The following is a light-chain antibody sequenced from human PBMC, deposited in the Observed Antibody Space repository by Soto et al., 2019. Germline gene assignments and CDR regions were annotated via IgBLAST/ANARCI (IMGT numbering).Light chain of an antibody. V-gene: IGKV1D-13*01. CDR3: QQYENYWT. J-gene: IGKJ1*01. Sequence: IQLTQSPPSLSATVGDRVTITCRASQTIDSYLNWFQQKPGMAPKLLIYDASSLQNGVPSRFSGRGSGTEFTLTISSLQPEDFGIYYCQQYENYWTFGQGTKVDIK. CDR2: DAS. CDR1: QTIDSY.